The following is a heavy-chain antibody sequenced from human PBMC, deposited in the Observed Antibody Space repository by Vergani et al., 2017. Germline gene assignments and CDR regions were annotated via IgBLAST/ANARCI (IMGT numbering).Heavy chain of an antibody. J-gene: IGHJ4*02. CDR1: GFTFSSYA. CDR3: AKDLSVVEAADDF. CDR2: ISSSDSRT. Sequence: EVQLLESGGGLVQPGGSLRLSCAASGFTFSSYAMSWVRQAPGKGLEWVSSISSSDSRTYYADSVRGRVTISRDNSKNTVYLQMDDLRAEDTAVYYCAKDLSVVEAADDFRGQGTLVTVSS. V-gene: IGHV3-23*01. D-gene: IGHD6-13*01.